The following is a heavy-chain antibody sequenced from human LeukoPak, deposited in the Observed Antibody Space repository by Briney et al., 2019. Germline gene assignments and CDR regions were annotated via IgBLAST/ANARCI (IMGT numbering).Heavy chain of an antibody. CDR3: AHTDAHLRYFDWTKRPNWFDP. CDR2: IYWDDDK. V-gene: IGHV2-5*02. Sequence: SGPTLVKPTQTLTLTCTFSGFSLSTSGVGVGWIRQPPGKALEWLALIYWDDDKRYSPSLRSRLTITKDTSKNQVVLTMTNMDPVDTATYYCAHTDAHLRYFDWTKRPNWFDPWGQGTLVTVSS. CDR1: GFSLSTSGVG. D-gene: IGHD3-9*01. J-gene: IGHJ5*02.